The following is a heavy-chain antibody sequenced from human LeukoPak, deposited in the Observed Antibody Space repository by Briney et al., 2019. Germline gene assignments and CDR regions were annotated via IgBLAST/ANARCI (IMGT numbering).Heavy chain of an antibody. CDR1: GGSIRSYY. CDR2: IYYNGNT. V-gene: IGHV4-59*12. CDR3: ARFLEPGWFDP. D-gene: IGHD3-3*01. Sequence: SETLSLTCTVSGGSIRSYYWSWIRQPPGKGLEWIGYIYYNGNTNYNPSLESRVTMSVDTSKNQFSLKLSSVTAADTAVYYCARFLEPGWFDPWGQGTLVTVSS. J-gene: IGHJ5*02.